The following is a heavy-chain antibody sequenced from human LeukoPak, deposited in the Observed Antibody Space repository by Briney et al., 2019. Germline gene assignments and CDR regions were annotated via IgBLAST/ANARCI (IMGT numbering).Heavy chain of an antibody. D-gene: IGHD3-10*01. Sequence: PSETLSLTCAVYGGSFSGYYWSWIRQPPGKGLEWIGEINHSGSTNYNPSLKSRVTISVDTSKNQFSLKLSSVTAADTAVYYCAREFRRFTMVRGFIDYWGQGTLVTVSS. V-gene: IGHV4-34*01. CDR2: INHSGST. CDR1: GGSFSGYY. J-gene: IGHJ4*02. CDR3: AREFRRFTMVRGFIDY.